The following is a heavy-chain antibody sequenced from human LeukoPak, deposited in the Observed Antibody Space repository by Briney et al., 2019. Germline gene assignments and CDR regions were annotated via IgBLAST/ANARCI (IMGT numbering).Heavy chain of an antibody. CDR1: GFTFSSYW. Sequence: GGSLRLSCVASGFTFSSYWMHWVRQAPGKGLVWVSRINGDGGSTSHADSVKGRFTISRDKAKNTLYLQMNSLRAEDTAVYYCARAYAAYCGGDCYSPGYWGQGTLVTVSS. CDR3: ARAYAAYCGGDCYSPGY. CDR2: INGDGGST. J-gene: IGHJ4*02. D-gene: IGHD2-21*02. V-gene: IGHV3-74*01.